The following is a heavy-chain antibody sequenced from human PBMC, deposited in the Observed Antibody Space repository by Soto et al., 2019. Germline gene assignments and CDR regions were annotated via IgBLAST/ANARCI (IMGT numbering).Heavy chain of an antibody. V-gene: IGHV4-34*01. Sequence: SETLSLTCAVYGGSFSGYYWSWIRQPPGKGLEWIGEINHSGSTNYNPSLKSRVTISVDTSKNQFSLKLSSVTAADTAVYYCARVDFGYSGYDGDYWGQGTLVTVSS. CDR2: INHSGST. CDR3: ARVDFGYSGYDGDY. CDR1: GGSFSGYY. D-gene: IGHD5-12*01. J-gene: IGHJ4*02.